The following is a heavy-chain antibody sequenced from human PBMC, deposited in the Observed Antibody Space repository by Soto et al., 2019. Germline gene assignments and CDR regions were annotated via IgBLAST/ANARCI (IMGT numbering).Heavy chain of an antibody. J-gene: IGHJ5*01. CDR3: VRLIGNSWLDF. V-gene: IGHV6-1*01. CDR2: TYYRSKWYN. Sequence: PSQTLSLTCAISGDSVSSSSVTWNWIRQSPSRGLEWLGRTYYRSKWYNDYAESVKSRITINPDTSKNQFSLHLNSVISLVTFVYYCVRLIGNSWLDFWGQGTLVTVSS. D-gene: IGHD1-26*01. CDR1: GDSVSSSSVT.